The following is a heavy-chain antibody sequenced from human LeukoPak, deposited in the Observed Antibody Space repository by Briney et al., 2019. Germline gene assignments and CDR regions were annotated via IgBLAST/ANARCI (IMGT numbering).Heavy chain of an antibody. CDR3: AKARSRGLDY. Sequence: GGSLRLSCAASGFTFSSYAMSWGRQGPGKGLEWVSAITGSGGSTYYADSVKGRFTISRDNSKNTLYLQMNSLRAEDTAVYYCAKARSRGLDYWGQGTLVTVSS. J-gene: IGHJ4*02. CDR1: GFTFSSYA. CDR2: ITGSGGST. V-gene: IGHV3-23*01.